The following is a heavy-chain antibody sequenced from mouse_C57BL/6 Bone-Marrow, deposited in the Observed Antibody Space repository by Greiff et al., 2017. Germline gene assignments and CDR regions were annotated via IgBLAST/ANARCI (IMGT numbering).Heavy chain of an antibody. V-gene: IGHV1-42*01. CDR2: INPSTGGT. CDR1: GYSFTGYY. Sequence: VQLQQSGPELVKPGASVKISSKASGYSFTGYYMNWVKQSPEKSLEWIGEINPSTGGTTYNQKFKAKATLTVDKSSSTAYMQLKSLTSEDSAVYYCAREGVDWYFDVWGTGTTVTVSS. D-gene: IGHD1-1*01. CDR3: AREGVDWYFDV. J-gene: IGHJ1*03.